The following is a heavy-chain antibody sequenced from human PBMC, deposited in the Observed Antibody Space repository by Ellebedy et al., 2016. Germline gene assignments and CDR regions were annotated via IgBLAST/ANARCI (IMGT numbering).Heavy chain of an antibody. J-gene: IGHJ4*02. Sequence: GESLKISXKGSGYSFTNYWISWVRQMPGKGLEWVGRIDPSDSYTIYNPSFRGHVTTSADNSISTAYLQWSSLQASDTAIYFCARHNYNDSTGYYLGEYWGQGTLVTVSS. V-gene: IGHV5-10-1*01. CDR1: GYSFTNYW. D-gene: IGHD3-22*01. CDR3: ARHNYNDSTGYYLGEY. CDR2: IDPSDSYT.